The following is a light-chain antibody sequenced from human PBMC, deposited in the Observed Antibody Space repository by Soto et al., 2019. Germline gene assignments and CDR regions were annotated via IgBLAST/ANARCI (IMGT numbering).Light chain of an antibody. V-gene: IGKV1-5*03. CDR1: QSIGSW. Sequence: DIQMTQSPSTLSASVGDRVTITCRASQSIGSWVAWYQQKPGRAPNLLIHKASHLESGVPTRISGSGSGTEFTLTISSLQSEDFAVYYCQQYNSWPLTFGGGTKVDIK. CDR2: KAS. J-gene: IGKJ4*01. CDR3: QQYNSWPLT.